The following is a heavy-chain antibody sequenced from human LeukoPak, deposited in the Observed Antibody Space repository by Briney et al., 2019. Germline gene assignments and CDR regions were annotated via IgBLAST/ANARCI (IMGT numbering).Heavy chain of an antibody. J-gene: IGHJ4*02. V-gene: IGHV3-66*01. CDR2: LYSGGRT. Sequence: GGSLRLSCAASGFTVRSNYMSWVRQAPGKGLEWVSVLYSGGRTYYADSVKGRFTISRDNSKNTLYLQMNSLRAEDTAVYYCARGAYSSAWDHFDCWSQGTLVTVSS. D-gene: IGHD6-19*01. CDR1: GFTVRSNY. CDR3: ARGAYSSAWDHFDC.